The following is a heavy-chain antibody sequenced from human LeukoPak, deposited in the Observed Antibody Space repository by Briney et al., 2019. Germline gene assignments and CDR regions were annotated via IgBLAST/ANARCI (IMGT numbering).Heavy chain of an antibody. CDR2: IYYSGST. CDR1: GGPISSGNYF. J-gene: IGHJ6*02. CDR3: ARDSYYDILTGYYPYYYYGMDV. V-gene: IGHV4-30-4*08. D-gene: IGHD3-9*01. Sequence: SETLSLTCIVSGGPISSGNYFWSWIHQSPGTGLEWIGYIYYSGSTYCNPSLESRVTISIDTSKNQFSLRLSSVTAADTAVYYCARDSYYDILTGYYPYYYYGMDVWGQGTTVTVSS.